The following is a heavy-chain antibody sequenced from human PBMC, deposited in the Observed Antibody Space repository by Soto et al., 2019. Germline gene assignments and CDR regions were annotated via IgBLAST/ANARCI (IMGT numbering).Heavy chain of an antibody. V-gene: IGHV3-21*01. CDR2: ISKSDYT. J-gene: IGHJ4*02. CDR3: AREASIIIPAVSDF. D-gene: IGHD2-2*01. CDR1: GFAFNNYG. Sequence: GGSLRLSCTVSGFAFNNYGISWVRQAPGKGLEWVSSISKSDYTYYSDSVKGRFTISRDNAKNSVSLQMNTLRVEDTAVYYCAREASIIIPAVSDFCGKGTLVTVS.